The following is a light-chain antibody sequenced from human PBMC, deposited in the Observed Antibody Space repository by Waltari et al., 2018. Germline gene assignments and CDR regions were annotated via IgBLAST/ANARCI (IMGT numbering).Light chain of an antibody. V-gene: IGKV3-15*01. CDR3: QQYNNWPPRGFT. J-gene: IGKJ3*01. CDR2: GAS. Sequence: EIVMTQSPATLSVSPGERATLSCRASQSVSSNLAWYQQKPGQAPRLLIYGASTRATGIPARFSGSGSGTEFTLTINSLQSEDFAVYYCQQYNNWPPRGFTFGPGTKVDIK. CDR1: QSVSSN.